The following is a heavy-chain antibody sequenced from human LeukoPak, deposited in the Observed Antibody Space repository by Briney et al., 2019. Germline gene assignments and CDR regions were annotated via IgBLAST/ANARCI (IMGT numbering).Heavy chain of an antibody. CDR3: VRDNFDDRVTTFAP. D-gene: IGHD4-17*01. J-gene: IGHJ5*02. CDR2: IDINTGNP. Sequence: ASVKVSCKASGYTFTKYAMNWVRQAPGQGPEWMGWIDINTGNPTYAQGFTGRFVFSLDTSVSTAYLQIRRLQADDTAVYYCVRDNFDDRVTTFAPWGQATLVTVPS. V-gene: IGHV7-4-1*02. CDR1: GYTFTKYA.